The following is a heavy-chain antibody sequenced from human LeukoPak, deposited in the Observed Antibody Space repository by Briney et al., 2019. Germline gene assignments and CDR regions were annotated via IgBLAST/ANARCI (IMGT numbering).Heavy chain of an antibody. CDR1: GYTFTNYY. J-gene: IGHJ4*02. D-gene: IGHD2-2*01. V-gene: IGHV1-46*01. CDR3: AREWRDIVVVPAAMGFDY. CDR2: INPSGGST. Sequence: ASVKVSCKASGYTFTNYYIHWVRQAPGQGLEWMGIINPSGGSTSYAQKLQGRVTMTRDTSTSTVYMELSSLRSEDTAVYSCAREWRDIVVVPAAMGFDYWGQGTLVTVSS.